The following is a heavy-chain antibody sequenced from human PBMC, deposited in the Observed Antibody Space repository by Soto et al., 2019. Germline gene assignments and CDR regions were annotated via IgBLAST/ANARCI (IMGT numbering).Heavy chain of an antibody. CDR3: ARGPDIVVVPAAEPGDWFDP. CDR1: GGSFSGYY. V-gene: IGHV4-34*01. Sequence: SETLSLTCAVYGGSFSGYYWSWIRQPPGKGLEWIGEINHSGSTNYNPSLKSRVTISVDTSKNQFSLKLSSVTAADTAVYYWARGPDIVVVPAAEPGDWFDPWGQGTLVTVSS. D-gene: IGHD2-2*01. CDR2: INHSGST. J-gene: IGHJ5*02.